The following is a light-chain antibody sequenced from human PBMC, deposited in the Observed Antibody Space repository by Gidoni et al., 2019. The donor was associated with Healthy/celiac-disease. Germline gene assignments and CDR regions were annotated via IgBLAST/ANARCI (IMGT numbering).Light chain of an antibody. CDR2: EFS. V-gene: IGLV2-23*02. Sequence: QSALTQPASVSGSPGQSITISCTGNSGDVGRYNLVSWYQQHPGKAPKLMIYEFSKRPSGVSNRFSGSKSGNTASLTISGLQAEDEADYYCCSYAGSSTFVVFGGGTKLTVL. CDR1: SGDVGRYNL. CDR3: CSYAGSSTFVV. J-gene: IGLJ2*01.